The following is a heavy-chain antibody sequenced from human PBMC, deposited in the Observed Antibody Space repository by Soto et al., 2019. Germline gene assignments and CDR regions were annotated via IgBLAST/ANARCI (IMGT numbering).Heavy chain of an antibody. V-gene: IGHV4-59*01. Sequence: QVQLQESGPGLVKPSETLSLTCTVSGGSISSYYWSWIRQPPGKGLEWIGYIYYSGSNNYNPSRKSRVTISVDTSKNQFSLKLSSVTAADTAVYYCARANTIFGVVKNAFDIWGQGTMVTVSS. D-gene: IGHD3-3*01. CDR1: GGSISSYY. CDR3: ARANTIFGVVKNAFDI. J-gene: IGHJ3*02. CDR2: IYYSGSN.